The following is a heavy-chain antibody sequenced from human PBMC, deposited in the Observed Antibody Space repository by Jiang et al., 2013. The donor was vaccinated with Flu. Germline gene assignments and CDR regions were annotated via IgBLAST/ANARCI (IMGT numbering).Heavy chain of an antibody. J-gene: IGHJ4*02. CDR3: ATDSFGLRWFNY. D-gene: IGHD4-23*01. CDR2: IIPIFGTV. CDR1: GGTFSSYT. Sequence: SGAEVKKPGSSVKVSCKASGGTFSSYTFIWVRLAPGQGLEWMGGIIPIFGTVNYAQKFQGRVTITADKSTSTAYMELSSLTSEDTAVYYCATDSFGLRWFNYWGLGTLVTVSS. V-gene: IGHV1-69*06.